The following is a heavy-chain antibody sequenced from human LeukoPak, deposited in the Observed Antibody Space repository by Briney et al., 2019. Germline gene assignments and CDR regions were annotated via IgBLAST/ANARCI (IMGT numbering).Heavy chain of an antibody. CDR3: ARGKAGGLVDLFDP. CDR2: IVATYGGT. J-gene: IGHJ5*02. V-gene: IGHV3-23*01. D-gene: IGHD3/OR15-3a*01. Sequence: GGSLRLSCAASGFTFSAYAMMWVRQAPGKGLEWASSIVATYGGTFYADSVQGRFIISRDNSESTVSLQMNSLRAEDTAVYYCARGKAGGLVDLFDPWGQGTLVTVSS. CDR1: GFTFSAYA.